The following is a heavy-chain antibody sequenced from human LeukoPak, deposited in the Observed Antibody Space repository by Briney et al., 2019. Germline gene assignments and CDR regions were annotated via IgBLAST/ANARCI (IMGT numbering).Heavy chain of an antibody. Sequence: SETLSLTCTVSGDSFITYYWSWIRQPPGKGLEWSGYVYYTGHTNYNPSLKSRVTTSVDTSQNQFSLKLSSVTAADTAVYYCARERSSWYNWFDPWGQGTLVTVSS. D-gene: IGHD6-13*01. CDR2: VYYTGHT. CDR1: GDSFITYY. J-gene: IGHJ5*02. V-gene: IGHV4-59*01. CDR3: ARERSSWYNWFDP.